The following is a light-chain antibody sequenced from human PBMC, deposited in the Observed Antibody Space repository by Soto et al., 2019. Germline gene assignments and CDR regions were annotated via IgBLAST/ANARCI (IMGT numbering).Light chain of an antibody. CDR3: QQANSFPIT. Sequence: DTQITQSPASLSPFLLDTVTITCRASQGISSWLAWYQQKPGKAPKLLIYAASSLQSGVPSRFSGSGSGTDFTLTISSLQPEDFATYYCQQANSFPITFGQGTRLEIK. J-gene: IGKJ5*01. CDR2: AAS. CDR1: QGISSW. V-gene: IGKV1-12*01.